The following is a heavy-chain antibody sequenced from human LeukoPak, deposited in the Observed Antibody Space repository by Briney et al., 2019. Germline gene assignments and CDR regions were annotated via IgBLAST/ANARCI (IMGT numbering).Heavy chain of an antibody. CDR3: AREGLSGTPDALVY. CDR1: GFTFSSYS. CDR2: ISSSSSYI. V-gene: IGHV3-21*01. J-gene: IGHJ4*02. D-gene: IGHD3-10*01. Sequence: GGSLRLSCEASGFTFSSYSMNWVRQAPGKGLKWFSSISSSSSYIYYADSVKGRFTISRDNAKNSLYLQMNSLRAEDTAVYYCAREGLSGTPDALVYWSQGTLVTVSS.